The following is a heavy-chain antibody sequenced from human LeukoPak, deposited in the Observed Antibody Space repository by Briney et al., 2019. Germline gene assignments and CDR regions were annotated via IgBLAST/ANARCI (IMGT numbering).Heavy chain of an antibody. CDR2: INPSGGST. J-gene: IGHJ5*02. CDR3: ARDPVHLRLHGGGTNWFDP. Sequence: GASVKVSCKASGYTFTSYYMHWVRQAPGQGLEWMGIINPSGGSTNYAQKFQGRVTMTRDMSTSTVYMELSSLRSEDTAVYYCARDPVHLRLHGGGTNWFDPWGQGTLVTVSS. CDR1: GYTFTSYY. V-gene: IGHV1-46*01. D-gene: IGHD3-16*01.